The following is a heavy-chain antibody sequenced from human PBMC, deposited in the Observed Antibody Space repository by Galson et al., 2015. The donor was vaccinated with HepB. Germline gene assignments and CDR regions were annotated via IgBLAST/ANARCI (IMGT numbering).Heavy chain of an antibody. J-gene: IGHJ4*02. CDR1: GFTFSTYP. Sequence: SLRLSCAASGFTFSTYPMHWVRQAPGKGLEWAAVSSHDEANKHYADSVKGRFTISRDNSKNSLYLEMNSLRAEDTAVYYCARDGFGTIDYWGQGTLVIVSS. V-gene: IGHV3-30-3*01. CDR3: ARDGFGTIDY. CDR2: SSHDEANK. D-gene: IGHD1-14*01.